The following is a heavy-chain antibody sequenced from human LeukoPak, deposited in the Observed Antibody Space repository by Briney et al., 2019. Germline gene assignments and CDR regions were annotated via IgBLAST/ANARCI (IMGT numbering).Heavy chain of an antibody. Sequence: PGGSLRLSCAASGFTFSSYGMHWVRQAPGKGLEWVAVISYDGSNKYYADSVKGRFTISRDNSKNTLYLQMNSLRAEDTAVYYCAKEVGMYILNWFDPWGQGTLVTVSS. J-gene: IGHJ5*02. V-gene: IGHV3-30*18. D-gene: IGHD1-14*01. CDR3: AKEVGMYILNWFDP. CDR1: GFTFSSYG. CDR2: ISYDGSNK.